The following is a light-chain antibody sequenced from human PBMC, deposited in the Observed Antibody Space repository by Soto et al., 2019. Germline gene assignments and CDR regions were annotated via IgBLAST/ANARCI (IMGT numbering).Light chain of an antibody. Sequence: QSVLTQPASVSGSPGQSITISCTGTSSNVGNYNLVSWYQQHPGKAPKLMIYEVTKRPSGVSSRFSGSKSGNVASLTISGLQAEDEADYYCCSYAGYSTYVFGTGTKVTVL. J-gene: IGLJ1*01. CDR1: SSNVGNYNL. CDR2: EVT. CDR3: CSYAGYSTYV. V-gene: IGLV2-23*02.